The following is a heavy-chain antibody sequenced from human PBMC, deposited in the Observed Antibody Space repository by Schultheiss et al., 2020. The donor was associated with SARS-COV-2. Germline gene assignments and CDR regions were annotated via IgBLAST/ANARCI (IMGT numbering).Heavy chain of an antibody. Sequence: GESLKISCAASGFTFSDYSMNWVRQAPGEGLEWVSYISSNSYTIYYADSVKGRFTISRDNAKSSLDLQMNSLRAEDTAVYYCARDRHGYLMDVWGKGTTVTVSS. CDR2: ISSNSYTI. CDR1: GFTFSDYS. D-gene: IGHD5-24*01. CDR3: ARDRHGYLMDV. V-gene: IGHV3-48*01. J-gene: IGHJ6*03.